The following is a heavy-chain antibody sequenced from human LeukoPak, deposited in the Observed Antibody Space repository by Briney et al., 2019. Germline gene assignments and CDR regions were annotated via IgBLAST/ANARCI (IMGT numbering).Heavy chain of an antibody. Sequence: GGSLRLSCAASGFTFSNYAMNWVRQAPGKGLEWVSGIRGGGSFTYYADSVKGRFTISRDNSKDTLYLQMDSLTDEDSAVYYCAKVLSPDGGDLDYWGQGTLVTVSS. CDR3: AKVLSPDGGDLDY. V-gene: IGHV3-23*01. CDR1: GFTFSNYA. D-gene: IGHD2-21*02. CDR2: IRGGGSFT. J-gene: IGHJ4*02.